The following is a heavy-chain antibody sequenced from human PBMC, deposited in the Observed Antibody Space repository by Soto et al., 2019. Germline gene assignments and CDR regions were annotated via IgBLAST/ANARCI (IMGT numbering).Heavy chain of an antibody. CDR1: GGSISTYY. CDR3: ARETVAGTDNLFDP. CDR2: IYTSGYT. J-gene: IGHJ5*02. Sequence: QVQLQESGPGLVKPSETLSLNCTVSGGSISTYYWNWIRQPAGKRLEWLGRIYTSGYTKYNPSLNSRVTMSLDTSKRQFSLKLSSVTAADTAVYYCARETVAGTDNLFDPWGQGILVTVSS. V-gene: IGHV4-4*07. D-gene: IGHD6-19*01.